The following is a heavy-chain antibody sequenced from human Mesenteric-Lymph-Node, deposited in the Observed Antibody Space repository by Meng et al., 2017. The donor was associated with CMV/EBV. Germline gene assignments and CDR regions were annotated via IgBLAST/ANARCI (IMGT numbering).Heavy chain of an antibody. V-gene: IGHV1-2*02. CDR1: GYTFTGYY. J-gene: IGHJ4*02. CDR3: APRDTGSFDY. Sequence: ASVKVSCKASGYTFTGYYMHWVRQAPEQGLEWMGWINPNSGDTNCAQKFQGRVTMTRDTSISTAYMELNRLSSDDTAVYYCAPRDTGSFDYWGQGTLVTVSS. D-gene: IGHD2-8*02. CDR2: INPNSGDT.